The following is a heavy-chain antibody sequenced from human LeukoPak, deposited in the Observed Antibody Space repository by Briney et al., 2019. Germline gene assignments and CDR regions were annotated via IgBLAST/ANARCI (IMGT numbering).Heavy chain of an antibody. CDR3: TRYGFLRDY. CDR2: IYSDGSTT. CDR1: GFTFSSYW. V-gene: IGHV3-74*01. Sequence: GGSLRLSRAASGFTFSSYWMHWVRQAPGKGLVWVSRIYSDGSTTNYADSVKGRFTISRDNAKNTLYLQMNSVRAADTAVYYCTRYGFLRDYGGQGPLVTLPS. D-gene: IGHD3-16*01. J-gene: IGHJ1*01.